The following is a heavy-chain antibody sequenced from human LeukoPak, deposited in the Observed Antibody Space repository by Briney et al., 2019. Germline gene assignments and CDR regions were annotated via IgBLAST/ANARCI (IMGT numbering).Heavy chain of an antibody. J-gene: IGHJ4*02. CDR2: LYSDGNT. Sequence: GGSLRLSCAASGFTVITNDMTWVRQAPGKGLEWVSVLYSDGNTKYADSVQGRFTISRDNSKNTLYFEMNSLSPDDTAVYYCARGVEPLAANTLAYWGQGTLVTVSS. V-gene: IGHV3-53*01. CDR1: GFTVITND. CDR3: ARGVEPLAANTLAY. D-gene: IGHD1-14*01.